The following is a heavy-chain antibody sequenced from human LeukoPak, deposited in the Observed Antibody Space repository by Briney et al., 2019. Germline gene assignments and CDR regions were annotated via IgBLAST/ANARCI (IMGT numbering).Heavy chain of an antibody. CDR1: GFTFSSYE. D-gene: IGHD1-26*01. CDR3: ATSKYSGSY. V-gene: IGHV3-48*03. Sequence: PGGSLRLSCAASGFTFSSYEMNWVRQAPGKGLEWVSYISSSGSIIYYADSVKGRFTISRDNAKNSLYLQMNSLRAGDTAVYYCATSKYSGSYWGQGTLVTVSS. CDR2: ISSSGSII. J-gene: IGHJ4*02.